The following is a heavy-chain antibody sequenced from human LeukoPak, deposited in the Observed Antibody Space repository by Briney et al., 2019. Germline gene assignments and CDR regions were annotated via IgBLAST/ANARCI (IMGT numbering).Heavy chain of an antibody. CDR1: GFTFNDYA. CDR2: ITSKGGTL. CDR3: VKDRTKYYYYGMEV. V-gene: IGHV3-9*01. D-gene: IGHD2-8*01. Sequence: GRSLRLSCAVSGFTFNDYAMHWVRQVPGKGLEWVAGITSKGGTLAYADSVKGRFTISRDNAKNSLYLQMTSLRVEDTALYYCVKDRTKYYYYGMEVWGQGTTVTVSS. J-gene: IGHJ6*02.